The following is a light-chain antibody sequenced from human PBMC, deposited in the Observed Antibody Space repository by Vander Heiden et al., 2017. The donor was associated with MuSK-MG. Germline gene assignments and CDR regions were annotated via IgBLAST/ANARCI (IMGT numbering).Light chain of an antibody. CDR3: QQSYSTPTNT. Sequence: DIQMTQSPSSLSASVGDRVTITCRASQSISSYLNWYQQKPGKAPKLLIYAASSLQSGVPSRFSGSGYGTDFTLTISSLQPEDFAPYYCQQSYSTPTNTFGAGTKVEIK. CDR1: QSISSY. CDR2: AAS. V-gene: IGKV1-39*01. J-gene: IGKJ4*01.